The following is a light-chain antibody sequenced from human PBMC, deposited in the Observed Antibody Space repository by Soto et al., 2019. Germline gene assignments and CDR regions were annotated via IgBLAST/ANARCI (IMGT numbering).Light chain of an antibody. CDR1: SSDIGGYNY. CDR2: EVT. J-gene: IGLJ3*02. CDR3: SSYAASNNFYFV. Sequence: QSVLTQPPSASGSPGQSVTISCTGTSSDIGGYNYVSWYQQYPGRAPILMIYEVTKRPSGVPVRFSGSKSGNTASLTVSGLQAEDEADYYCSSYAASNNFYFVFGGGTKVTVL. V-gene: IGLV2-8*01.